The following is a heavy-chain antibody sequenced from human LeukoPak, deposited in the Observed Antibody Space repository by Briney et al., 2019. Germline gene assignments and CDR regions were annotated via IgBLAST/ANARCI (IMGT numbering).Heavy chain of an antibody. CDR1: GYTFTGYY. CDR3: ARDSEGFTDPYYDFWSGYYTRYYYYGMDV. V-gene: IGHV1-2*06. D-gene: IGHD3-3*01. J-gene: IGHJ6*02. CDR2: INPNSGGT. Sequence: ASVEVSCKASGYTFTGYYMHWVRQAPGQGLEWMGRINPNSGGTNYAQKFQGRVTMTRDTSISTAYMELSRLRSDDTAVYYCARDSEGFTDPYYDFWSGYYTRYYYYGMDVWGQGTTVTVSS.